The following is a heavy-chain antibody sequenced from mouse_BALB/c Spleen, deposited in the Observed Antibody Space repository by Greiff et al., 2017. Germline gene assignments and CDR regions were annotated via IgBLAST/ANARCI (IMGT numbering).Heavy chain of an antibody. CDR3: ARGYYGNYAWFAY. CDR1: GFSLTSYG. D-gene: IGHD2-1*01. V-gene: IGHV2-6-7*01. Sequence: VKLVESGPGLVQPSQSLSITCTVSGFSLTSYGVHWVRQPPGKGLEWLGMIWGDGSTDYNSALKSRLSISKDNSKSQVFLKMNSLQTDDTARYYCARGYYGNYAWFAYWGQGTLVTVSA. CDR2: IWGDGST. J-gene: IGHJ3*01.